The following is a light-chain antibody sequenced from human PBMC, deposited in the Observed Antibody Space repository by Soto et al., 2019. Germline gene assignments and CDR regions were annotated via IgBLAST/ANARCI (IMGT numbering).Light chain of an antibody. J-gene: IGLJ1*01. V-gene: IGLV2-14*01. CDR2: DVS. Sequence: PPAPLSGAPGQSMTLLCPGTSSYVGGYNSVSWYQQHPGKAPKLMIHDVSNRPSGVSNRFSGSKSGNTASLTISGLQAEDEADYYCSSYTSSSSYVFGTGTKVTVL. CDR3: SSYTSSSSYV. CDR1: SSYVGGYNS.